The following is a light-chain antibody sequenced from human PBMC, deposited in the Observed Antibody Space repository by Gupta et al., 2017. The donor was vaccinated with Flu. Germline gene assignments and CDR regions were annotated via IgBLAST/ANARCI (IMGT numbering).Light chain of an antibody. CDR2: MSV. V-gene: IGKV2-28*01. J-gene: IGKJ2*02. Sequence: SRANTSIYRSMEWYLQKPGQAPQLVIYMSVNREYGVPQRFSGSGSGTDFTLTIISREADDVVVYYCRQHITHPCTFGQGTKLEIK. CDR3: RQHITHPCT. CDR1: SRANTSIYRS.